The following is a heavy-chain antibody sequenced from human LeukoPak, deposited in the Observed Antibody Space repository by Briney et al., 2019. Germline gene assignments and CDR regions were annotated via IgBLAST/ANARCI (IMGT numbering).Heavy chain of an antibody. Sequence: GGSLRLSCAASGFTFSSYGMHWVRQAPGKGLEWVAVISYDGSNKYYADSVKGRFTISRDNSKNTLYLQMNSLRAEDTAVYYCAKRGYSYASFDYWGQGTLVTVSP. CDR2: ISYDGSNK. J-gene: IGHJ4*02. D-gene: IGHD5-18*01. V-gene: IGHV3-30*18. CDR3: AKRGYSYASFDY. CDR1: GFTFSSYG.